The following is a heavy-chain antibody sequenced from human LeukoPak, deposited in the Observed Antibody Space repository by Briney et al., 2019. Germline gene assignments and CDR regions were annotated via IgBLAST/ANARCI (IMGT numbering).Heavy chain of an antibody. J-gene: IGHJ4*02. CDR1: GGSFSGYY. V-gene: IGHV4-34*01. CDR2: INHSGST. Sequence: SETLSLTCAVYGGSFSGYYWSWIRQPPGKGLEWIGEINHSGSTNYNPSLKSRVTISVDTSKNQFSLKLSSVTAADTAVYYCARLDIAARRYFDYWGQGTLVTVSS. D-gene: IGHD6-6*01. CDR3: ARLDIAARRYFDY.